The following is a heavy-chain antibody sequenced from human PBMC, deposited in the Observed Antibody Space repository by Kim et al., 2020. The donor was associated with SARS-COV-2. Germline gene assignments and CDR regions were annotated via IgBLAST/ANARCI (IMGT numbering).Heavy chain of an antibody. J-gene: IGHJ6*02. Sequence: SETLSLTCTVSGGSISSYYWSWIRQPPGKGLEWIGYIYYSGSTNYNPSLKSRVTISVDTSENQFSLKLSSVTAADTAVYYCARGGGGSYWNYYYYGMDVWGQGTTVTVSS. CDR2: IYYSGST. D-gene: IGHD1-26*01. V-gene: IGHV4-59*13. CDR3: ARGGGGSYWNYYYYGMDV. CDR1: GGSISSYY.